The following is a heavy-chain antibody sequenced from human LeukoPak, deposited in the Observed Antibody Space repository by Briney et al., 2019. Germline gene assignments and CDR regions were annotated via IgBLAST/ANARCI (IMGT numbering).Heavy chain of an antibody. Sequence: ASVKVSCKASGYTFTSYGISWVRQAPGQGLEWMGWISAYTGNTNYAQKFQGRVTMTEDTSTDTAYMELSSLRSEDTAVYYCATDYYYDSSGSYYTVDYWGQGTLVTVSS. D-gene: IGHD3-22*01. CDR1: GYTFTSYG. J-gene: IGHJ4*02. V-gene: IGHV1-18*01. CDR2: ISAYTGNT. CDR3: ATDYYYDSSGSYYTVDY.